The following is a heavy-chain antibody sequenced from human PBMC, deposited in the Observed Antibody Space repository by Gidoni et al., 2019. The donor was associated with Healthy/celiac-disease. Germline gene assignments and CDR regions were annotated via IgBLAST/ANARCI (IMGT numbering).Heavy chain of an antibody. D-gene: IGHD2-2*01. Sequence: QVPLVQSGAEVKKPGASVKVSCKASGYTFTSYGISWVRQAPGQGLEWMGWISAYNGNTNYAQKLQGRVTMTTDTSTSTAYMELRSLRSDDTAVYYCARDTEDIVVVPAALIYYYYGMDVWGQGTTVTVSS. J-gene: IGHJ6*02. CDR1: GYTFTSYG. CDR3: ARDTEDIVVVPAALIYYYYGMDV. V-gene: IGHV1-18*01. CDR2: ISAYNGNT.